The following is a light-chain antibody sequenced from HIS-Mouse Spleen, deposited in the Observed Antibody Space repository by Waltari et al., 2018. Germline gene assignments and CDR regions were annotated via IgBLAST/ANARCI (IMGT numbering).Light chain of an antibody. CDR2: GAS. Sequence: EIVMTQSPATLSVSPGERATLSCRASQSVSSNLAWYQQKPGQAPRRLIYGASTRATGIPARFSGSXSGTEFTLTISSLQSEDFAXYYCQQYNNXPQFXQGTXLEIK. CDR1: QSVSSN. V-gene: IGKV3-15*01. J-gene: IGKJ5*01. CDR3: QQYNNXPQ.